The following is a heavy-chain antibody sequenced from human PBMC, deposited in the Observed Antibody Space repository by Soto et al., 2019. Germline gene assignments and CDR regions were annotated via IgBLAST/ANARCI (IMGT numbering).Heavy chain of an antibody. CDR3: ARCGYSYGYKLSNWFDP. CDR1: GGSISSSSYY. CDR2: IYYSGST. D-gene: IGHD5-18*01. V-gene: IGHV4-39*01. J-gene: IGHJ5*02. Sequence: SETLSLTCTVSGGSISSSSYYWGWIHQPPGKGLEWIGSIYYSGSTYYNPSLKSRVTISIDTSKNQFSLKLSSVTAADTAVYYCARCGYSYGYKLSNWFDPWGQGTLVTVSS.